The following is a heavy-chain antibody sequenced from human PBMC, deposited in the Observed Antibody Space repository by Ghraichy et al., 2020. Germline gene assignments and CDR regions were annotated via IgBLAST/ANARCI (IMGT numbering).Heavy chain of an antibody. CDR2: IYYSGST. J-gene: IGHJ4*02. CDR1: GGSISSYY. V-gene: IGHV4-59*01. D-gene: IGHD3-10*01. Sequence: ESLNISCTVSGGSISSYYWSWIRQPPGKGLEWIGYIYYSGSTNYNPSLKSRVTISVDTSKNQFSLKLSSVTAADTAVYYCARARMVRGVITPGSVDYWGQGTLVTVSS. CDR3: ARARMVRGVITPGSVDY.